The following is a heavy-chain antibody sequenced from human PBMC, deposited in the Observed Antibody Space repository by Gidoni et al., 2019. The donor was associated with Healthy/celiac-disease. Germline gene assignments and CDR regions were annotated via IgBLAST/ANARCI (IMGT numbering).Heavy chain of an antibody. J-gene: IGHJ4*02. V-gene: IGHV4-39*01. Sequence: QLQLQESGPGLVKPSETLSLTCTVSGCSISSSSYYWGWIRQPPGKGLEWIGSIYYSGSTYYNPSLKSRVTISVDTSKNQFSLKLSSVTAADTAVYYCARRVAYYFDYWGQGTLVTVSS. D-gene: IGHD2-15*01. CDR2: IYYSGST. CDR1: GCSISSSSYY. CDR3: ARRVAYYFDY.